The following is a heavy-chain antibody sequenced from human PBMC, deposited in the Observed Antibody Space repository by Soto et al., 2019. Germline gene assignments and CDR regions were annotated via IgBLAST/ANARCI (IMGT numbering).Heavy chain of an antibody. CDR3: ARDPNIAATRRDVYYYYGMDV. J-gene: IGHJ6*02. Sequence: EVQLVESGGGLVQPGGSLRLSCAASGFTFSSYWMSWLRQAPGKGLEWVANIKQDGSEKYYVDSVKGRFTISRDNAKNSLYLQMNSLRAEDTAVYYCARDPNIAATRRDVYYYYGMDVWGQGTTVTVSS. V-gene: IGHV3-7*01. CDR2: IKQDGSEK. CDR1: GFTFSSYW. D-gene: IGHD5-12*01.